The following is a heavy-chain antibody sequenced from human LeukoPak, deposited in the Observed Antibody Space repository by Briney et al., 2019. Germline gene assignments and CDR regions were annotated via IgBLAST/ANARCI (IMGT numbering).Heavy chain of an antibody. CDR2: IIPIFGTA. CDR3: ARDRALYGDQYYYYYYMDV. J-gene: IGHJ6*03. D-gene: IGHD4-17*01. CDR1: GGTFSSYA. Sequence: PAASVKVSCKASGGTFSSYAISWVRQAPGQGLEWMGRIIPIFGTANYAQKFQGRVTITADKSTSTAYMELSSLRSEDTAVYYRARDRALYGDQYYYYYYMDVWGKGTTVTVSS. V-gene: IGHV1-69*06.